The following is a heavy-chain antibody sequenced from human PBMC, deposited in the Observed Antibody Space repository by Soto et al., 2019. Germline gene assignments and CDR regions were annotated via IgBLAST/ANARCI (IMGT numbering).Heavy chain of an antibody. CDR1: GGSISSSSYY. Sequence: QLHLQESGPGLVKPSETLSLTCTVSGGSISSSSYYWGWIRQPPGKGLEWLGNIYYAGSTYYNPSLQSRVTISVDTSRNQFSLNLSSVTAADTAVYYCARGTSHPDYWGQGTLVTVSS. CDR3: ARGTSHPDY. CDR2: IYYAGST. D-gene: IGHD2-2*01. J-gene: IGHJ4*02. V-gene: IGHV4-39*01.